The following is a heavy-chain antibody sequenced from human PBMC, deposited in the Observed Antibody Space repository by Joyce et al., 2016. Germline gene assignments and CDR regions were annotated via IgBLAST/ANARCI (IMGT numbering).Heavy chain of an antibody. V-gene: IGHV3-53*01. J-gene: IGHJ1*01. CDR2: LYGGGGT. CDR3: ARRRD. Sequence: EVQVVESGGDLIQPGGSLGLSCAVSGFTVSNSDMNGVRQAPGNGLEWVSVLYGGGGTYYADSVKGRFTISRDNAKNTLYLQMNSLRAEDTAVYYCARRRDWVQGTLVIVSS. CDR1: GFTVSNSD.